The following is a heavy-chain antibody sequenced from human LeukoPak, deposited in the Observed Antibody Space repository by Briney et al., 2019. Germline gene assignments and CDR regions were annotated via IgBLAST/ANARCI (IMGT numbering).Heavy chain of an antibody. CDR2: IDSRSGTI. CDR1: GFTFSIHS. D-gene: IGHD3-16*01. V-gene: IGHV3-48*04. CDR3: ARDGFGTGSN. Sequence: QSGGSLRLSCAASGFTFSIHSMNWVRQAPGKGLVWVSYIDSRSGTIYYGDSVKGRFIISRDNAKNSLYLQMNTLRADDTAVYYCARDGFGTGSNWGQGTLVTVSS. J-gene: IGHJ4*02.